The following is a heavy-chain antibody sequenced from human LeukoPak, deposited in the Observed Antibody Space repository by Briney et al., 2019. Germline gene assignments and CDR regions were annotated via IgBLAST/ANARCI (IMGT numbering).Heavy chain of an antibody. CDR1: GGSISSYY. V-gene: IGHV4-59*08. CDR2: IYYSGST. CDR3: ARQGGGFWYFDL. D-gene: IGHD6-25*01. Sequence: SETLSLTCTVSGGSISSYYWSWIRQPPGKGLEWIGYIYYSGSTNYNPSLKSRVTISVDTSKNQFSLKLSSVTAADTAVYCCARQGGGFWYFDLWGRGTLVTVSS. J-gene: IGHJ2*01.